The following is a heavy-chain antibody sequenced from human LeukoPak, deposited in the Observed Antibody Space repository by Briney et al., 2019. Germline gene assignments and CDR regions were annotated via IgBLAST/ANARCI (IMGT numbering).Heavy chain of an antibody. V-gene: IGHV3-23*01. D-gene: IGHD5-12*01. J-gene: IGHJ4*02. CDR1: GFTFSSYR. CDR2: ISGSGVSA. Sequence: GGSLRLSCAATGFTFSSYRMTWVRQAPRKGLEWVSVISGSGVSAYYADCVKGRFTVSRDNSKNMLYLQMNSLRAEDTALYYCARRAATTGIIDYWGQGTLVTVSS. CDR3: ARRAATTGIIDY.